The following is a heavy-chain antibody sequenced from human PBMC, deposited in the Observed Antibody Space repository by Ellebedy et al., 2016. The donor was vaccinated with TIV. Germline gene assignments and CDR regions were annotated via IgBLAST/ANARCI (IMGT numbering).Heavy chain of an antibody. V-gene: IGHV4-34*01. CDR1: GGSFSGYY. Sequence: SETLSLXXAVYGGSFSGYYWSWVRQPPGKGLEWIGSISDSGNVYYNPSLKSRVTISVDTSKNQFSLNVNFVTAADTAVYYCEREANNRGEGDYWGQGTLVTVSS. J-gene: IGHJ4*02. CDR3: EREANNRGEGDY. CDR2: ISDSGNV. D-gene: IGHD2/OR15-2a*01.